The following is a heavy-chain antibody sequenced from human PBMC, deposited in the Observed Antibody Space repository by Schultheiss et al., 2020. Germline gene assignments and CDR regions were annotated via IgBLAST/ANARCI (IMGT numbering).Heavy chain of an antibody. CDR1: GGSISSGGYY. CDR2: IYYSGST. J-gene: IGHJ5*02. V-gene: IGHV4-31*03. Sequence: SETLSLTCTVSGGSISSGGYYWSWIRQHPGKGLEWIGYIYYSGSTYYNPSLKSRVTISVDTSKNQFSLKLSSVTAADTAVYYCARADGDYVEWFDPWGQGTLVTVYS. CDR3: ARADGDYVEWFDP. D-gene: IGHD4-17*01.